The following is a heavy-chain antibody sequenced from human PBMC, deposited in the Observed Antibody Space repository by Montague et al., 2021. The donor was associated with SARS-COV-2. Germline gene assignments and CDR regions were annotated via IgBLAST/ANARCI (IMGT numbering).Heavy chain of an antibody. CDR2: INHSGTA. Sequence: SETLSLTCAVYGGSFSVYYWSWLRQSPRSGLEWIAEINHSGTANYNPSLHGRVSISTASSKNQFSLNLTSVTAADTAVYYCARSLYSVSWCPDWGQGTQVTVSS. CDR3: ARSLYSVSWCPD. CDR1: GGSFSVYY. V-gene: IGHV4-34*01. J-gene: IGHJ4*02. D-gene: IGHD5/OR15-5a*01.